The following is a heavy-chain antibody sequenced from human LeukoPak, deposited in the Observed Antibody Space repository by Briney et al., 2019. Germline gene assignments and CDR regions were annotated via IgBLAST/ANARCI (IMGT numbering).Heavy chain of an antibody. V-gene: IGHV1-69*13. D-gene: IGHD2-15*01. CDR1: GYTFTSYD. J-gene: IGHJ5*02. CDR3: ARAGCSGGSCYSDNWFDP. Sequence: SVKVSCKASGYTFTSYDINWVRQAPGQGLEWMGGIIPIFGTANYAQKFQGRVTITADESTSTAYMELSSLRSEDTAVYYCARAGCSGGSCYSDNWFDPWGQGTLVTVSS. CDR2: IIPIFGTA.